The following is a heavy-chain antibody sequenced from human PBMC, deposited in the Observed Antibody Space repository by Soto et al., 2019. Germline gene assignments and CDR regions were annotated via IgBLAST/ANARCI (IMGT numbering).Heavy chain of an antibody. D-gene: IGHD6-13*01. J-gene: IGHJ4*02. CDR3: AKDSEQQLVLVDY. CDR2: ISGSGSTT. Sequence: PGGSLRLSCALSGFSLSDYAMSWVRRAPGKGLEWVSTISGSGSTTHYEDSVKGRFTISRDNSKNTLYLQMNSLRAEDTAVYYCAKDSEQQLVLVDYWGQGTLVTVSS. CDR1: GFSLSDYA. V-gene: IGHV3-23*01.